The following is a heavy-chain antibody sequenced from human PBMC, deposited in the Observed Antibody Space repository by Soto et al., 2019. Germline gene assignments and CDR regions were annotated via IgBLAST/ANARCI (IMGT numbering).Heavy chain of an antibody. Sequence: PSQTLSLTCAISGGSVSSNSAAWNWIRQSPSRGLEWLGRTYYRSKWYNDYAVSVKSRITINPDTSKNQFSLQLNSVTPEDTAVYYCARVPRYYDYVWGSDRYTEDRAYGMDVWGQGTTVTVSS. D-gene: IGHD3-16*02. CDR1: GGSVSSNSAA. CDR2: TYYRSKWYN. CDR3: ARVPRYYDYVWGSDRYTEDRAYGMDV. J-gene: IGHJ6*02. V-gene: IGHV6-1*01.